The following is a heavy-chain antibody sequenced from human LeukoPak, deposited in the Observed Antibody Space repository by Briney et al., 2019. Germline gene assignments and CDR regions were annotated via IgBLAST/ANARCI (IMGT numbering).Heavy chain of an antibody. Sequence: SVKLSCNASGYTFSSYYMHWGRQSPGHGLEWMGWINPNSSATNYAQKLQVRVTITTDMAISTAYVELSKLRADDTAACYCVTWYRRDFVNACHIWAQRTMVPVSS. D-gene: IGHD3-16*02. V-gene: IGHV1-2*02. J-gene: IGHJ3*02. CDR2: INPNSSAT. CDR3: VTWYRRDFVNACHI. CDR1: GYTFSSYY.